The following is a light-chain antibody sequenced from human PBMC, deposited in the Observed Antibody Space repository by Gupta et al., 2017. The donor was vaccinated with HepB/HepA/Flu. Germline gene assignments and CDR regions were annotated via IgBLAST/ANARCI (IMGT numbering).Light chain of an antibody. CDR3: QQSYVTPRT. CDR2: AAL. Sequence: DIQMTQSPSSLSAAVGDRVTITCRASQNINNYLNWYHQKPGEVPKLLIYAALSLQSEVPSRFSGSGSGTDFTLTITDLQPEDFGSFFCQQSYVTPRTFGQGTKVEIK. CDR1: QNINNY. J-gene: IGKJ1*01. V-gene: IGKV1-39*01.